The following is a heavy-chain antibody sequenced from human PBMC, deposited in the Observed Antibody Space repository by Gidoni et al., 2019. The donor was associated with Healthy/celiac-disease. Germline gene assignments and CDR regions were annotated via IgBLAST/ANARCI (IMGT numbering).Heavy chain of an antibody. Sequence: QVQLVESGGGVVQPGRSLRLSCAASGFTFSSYAMHWVRQAPGKGLEWVAVISYDGSNKYYADSVKGRFTISRDNSKNTLYLQMNSLRAEDTAVYYCARDSGIAVAGTWDYYYGMDVWGQGTTVTVSS. D-gene: IGHD6-19*01. CDR2: ISYDGSNK. CDR1: GFTFSSYA. J-gene: IGHJ6*02. V-gene: IGHV3-30-3*01. CDR3: ARDSGIAVAGTWDYYYGMDV.